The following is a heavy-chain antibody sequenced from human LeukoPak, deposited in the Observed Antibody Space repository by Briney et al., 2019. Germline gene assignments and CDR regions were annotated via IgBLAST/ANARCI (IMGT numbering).Heavy chain of an antibody. V-gene: IGHV3-7*04. CDR1: GFNFSDSR. CDR3: VRGDWYFES. D-gene: IGHD2-21*01. J-gene: IGHJ4*02. CDR2: INRDGTEK. Sequence: GGSLRLSCATSGFNFSDSRMTWVRQAPGKGLQWVANINRDGTEKHFLDSVEGRFTISRDNAKKSLYLQMSSLRPQDTAVYFCVRGDWYFESWGQGTLVTVSS.